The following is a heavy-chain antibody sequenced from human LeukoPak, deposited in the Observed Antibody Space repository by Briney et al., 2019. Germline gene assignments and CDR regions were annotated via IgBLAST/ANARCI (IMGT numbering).Heavy chain of an antibody. J-gene: IGHJ4*02. CDR3: ARDLSPPWDSYGQARVPLDY. Sequence: PGGSLRLSCAASGFTFSSYSMNWVRQAPGKGLEWVSAISSSSSYIYYADSVKGRFTISRDNAKNSLYLQMNSLRAEDTAVYYCARDLSPPWDSYGQARVPLDYWGQGTLVTVSS. V-gene: IGHV3-21*01. CDR2: ISSSSSYI. CDR1: GFTFSSYS. D-gene: IGHD5-18*01.